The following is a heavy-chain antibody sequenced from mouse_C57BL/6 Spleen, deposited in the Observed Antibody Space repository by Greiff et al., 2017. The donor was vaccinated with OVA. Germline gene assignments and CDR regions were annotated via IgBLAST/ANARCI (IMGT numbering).Heavy chain of an antibody. CDR2: IDPSDSYT. CDR3: ASGDGYPYYFDY. Sequence: QVQLQQPGAELVMPGASVKLSCKASGYTFTSYWMHWVKQRPGQGLEWIGEIDPSDSYTNYNQKFKGKSTLTVDKSSSTAYMQLSSLTSEDSAVYYCASGDGYPYYFDYWGQGTPLTVSS. V-gene: IGHV1-69*01. J-gene: IGHJ2*01. D-gene: IGHD2-3*01. CDR1: GYTFTSYW.